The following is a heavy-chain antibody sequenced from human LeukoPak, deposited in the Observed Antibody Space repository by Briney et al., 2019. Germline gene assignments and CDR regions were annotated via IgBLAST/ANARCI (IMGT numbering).Heavy chain of an antibody. D-gene: IGHD6-13*01. V-gene: IGHV3-21*01. J-gene: IGHJ4*02. CDR2: TSSSSIYI. CDR3: ARGLYSSSWYDFDY. Sequence: GGSLRLSCAASGFTFSSYSMNWVRQAPGKGLEWVSSTSSSSIYIYYADSVKGRFTISRDNAKNSLYLQMNSLRAEDTAVYYCARGLYSSSWYDFDYWGQGTLVTVSS. CDR1: GFTFSSYS.